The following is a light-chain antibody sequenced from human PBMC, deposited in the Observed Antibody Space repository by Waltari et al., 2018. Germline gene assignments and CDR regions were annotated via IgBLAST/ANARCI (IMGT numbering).Light chain of an antibody. CDR1: GSNIGRNY. V-gene: IGLV1-47*01. CDR2: NND. Sequence: QSVLTQPPSASGAPGQTITISCSGGGSNIGRNYVYWYQQFPGRAPRPIIHNNDQRPSGVPDRFSGSKSGISGSLAISVLRSDDEADYYCAAWDETLNTFLFGTGTKVAAL. CDR3: AAWDETLNTFL. J-gene: IGLJ1*01.